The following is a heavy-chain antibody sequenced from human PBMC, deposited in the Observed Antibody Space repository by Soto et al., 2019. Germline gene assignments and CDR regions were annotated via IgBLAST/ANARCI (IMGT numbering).Heavy chain of an antibody. V-gene: IGHV4-30-4*01. CDR2: INYSGTT. D-gene: IGHD3-22*01. J-gene: IGHJ4*02. Sequence: PSETLSLTCTVSGGSINSGDYYWSWIRQPPGKGLEWIGYINYSGTTYYNPSLKSRVTISVDTSKNQFSLRLSSVTAADTAVYYSASDDKYDTSGIDYWGRGTLVTVSS. CDR1: GGSINSGDYY. CDR3: ASDDKYDTSGIDY.